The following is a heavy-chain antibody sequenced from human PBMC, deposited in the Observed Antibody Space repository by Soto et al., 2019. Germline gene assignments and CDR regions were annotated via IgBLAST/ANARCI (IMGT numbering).Heavy chain of an antibody. V-gene: IGHV1-69*01. CDR2: IIPVFGII. CDR3: AGGRIVVARISAYYSMDV. CDR1: GGNPSNSA. D-gene: IGHD6-19*01. Sequence: QVHLLLQSGAEVKKPGSSVKVACKASGGNPSNSAISWVRQAPGQGLEWMGGIIPVFGIISHAQNFQGRVTITADECTSRAYMYLSRRRAEVTCVYFFAGGRIVVARISAYYSMDVWRQGTTVTVSS. J-gene: IGHJ6*02.